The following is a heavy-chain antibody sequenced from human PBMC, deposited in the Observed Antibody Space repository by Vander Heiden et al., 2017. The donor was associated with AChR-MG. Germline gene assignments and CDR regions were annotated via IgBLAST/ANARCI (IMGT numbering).Heavy chain of an antibody. D-gene: IGHD5-12*01. CDR1: GYTFTSYD. CDR3: ARGDYDYVSYYYYMDV. CDR2: MNPNSGNT. V-gene: IGHV1-8*01. Sequence: QVQLVQSGAEVKKPGASVKVSCKASGYTFTSYDINWVRQATGQGLEWMGWMNPNSGNTGYAQKFQGRVTMTRNTSISTAYMELSSLRSEDTAVYYCARGDYDYVSYYYYMDVWGKGTTVTVSS. J-gene: IGHJ6*03.